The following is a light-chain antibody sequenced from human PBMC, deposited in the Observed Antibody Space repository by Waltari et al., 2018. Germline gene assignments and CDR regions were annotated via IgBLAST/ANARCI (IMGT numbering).Light chain of an antibody. CDR3: LQYHYWPPWT. Sequence: EVLMTQSPATLSVSPGERVTLSCRASQSVSGNLAWYQQKPGQPPRLRIYGASTRATGVPVRFSGSGSETEFTLTISSLRSEDFAVYYCLQYHYWPPWTFGQGTKVEIK. V-gene: IGKV3-15*01. CDR2: GAS. CDR1: QSVSGN. J-gene: IGKJ1*01.